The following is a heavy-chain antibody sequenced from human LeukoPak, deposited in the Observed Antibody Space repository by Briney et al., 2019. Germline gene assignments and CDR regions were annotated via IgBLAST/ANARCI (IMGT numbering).Heavy chain of an antibody. J-gene: IGHJ5*02. CDR2: IHPADSDI. D-gene: IGHD3-22*01. CDR1: GQGFDNYW. CDR3: ARRHYDSTDFDP. V-gene: IGHV5-51*01. Sequence: GESLKISCKASGQGFDNYWIGWVRQTPGKGLEWMGIIHPADSDIVYSPSFLGQVTISADKSISTAYLQWSSLKASDTAIYYCARRHYDSTDFDPWGQGTLVTVSS.